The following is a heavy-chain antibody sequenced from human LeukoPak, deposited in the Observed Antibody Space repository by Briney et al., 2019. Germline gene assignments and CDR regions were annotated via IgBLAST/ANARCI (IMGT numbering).Heavy chain of an antibody. J-gene: IGHJ4*02. CDR3: AKDGCSSSWRTARYYFDY. V-gene: IGHV3-21*01. D-gene: IGHD6-13*01. Sequence: PGGSLRLSCAASGFTFSSYSMNWVRQAPGKGLEWVSSISSSSSYIYYADSVKGRFTISRDNAKNSLYLQMNSLRAEDTAVYYCAKDGCSSSWRTARYYFDYWGQGTLVTVSS. CDR2: ISSSSSYI. CDR1: GFTFSSYS.